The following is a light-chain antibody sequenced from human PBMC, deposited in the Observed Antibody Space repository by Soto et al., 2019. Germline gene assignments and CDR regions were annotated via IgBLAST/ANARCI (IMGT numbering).Light chain of an antibody. J-gene: IGLJ1*01. CDR3: CSYAGSYTFFYV. V-gene: IGLV2-11*01. Sequence: QAARTQPRSVSGSPGQSVTISCTETSSDVGGYNYVSWYQQHPGKAPKLMIYDVSKRPSGVPDRFSGSKSGNTASLTISGLQAEDEADYYCCSYAGSYTFFYVFGTGTKVTVL. CDR2: DVS. CDR1: SSDVGGYNY.